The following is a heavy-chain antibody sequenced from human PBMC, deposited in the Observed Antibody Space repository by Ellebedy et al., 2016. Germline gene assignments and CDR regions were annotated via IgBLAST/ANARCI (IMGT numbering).Heavy chain of an antibody. V-gene: IGHV3-21*04. CDR1: GFTFSSYS. J-gene: IGHJ3*02. Sequence: GESLKISXAASGFTFSSYSINWVRQAPGKGLEWVSSISSSSSYIYYADSVKGRFTISRDNAKNTVSLQMNSLRAEDTALYYCAKGYFSRAYCGGDCYLDDPFDIWGQGTVVTVSS. D-gene: IGHD2-21*01. CDR3: AKGYFSRAYCGGDCYLDDPFDI. CDR2: ISSSSSYI.